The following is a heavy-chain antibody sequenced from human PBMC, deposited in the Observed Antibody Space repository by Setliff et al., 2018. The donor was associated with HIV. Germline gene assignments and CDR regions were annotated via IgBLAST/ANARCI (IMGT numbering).Heavy chain of an antibody. CDR2: IYHFGNT. J-gene: IGHJ2*01. V-gene: IGHV4-59*01. D-gene: IGHD6-6*01. Sequence: SETLSLTCTVSGASISSYYLTWIRQPPGKGLEYIGYIYHFGNTNYNPSLKSRVTMSVDTSRTRVSLKLSSVTAADTAVYYCARKEVIGPRRLYYYLDHWGRGTLVTVSS. CDR1: GASISSYY. CDR3: ARKEVIGPRRLYYYLDH.